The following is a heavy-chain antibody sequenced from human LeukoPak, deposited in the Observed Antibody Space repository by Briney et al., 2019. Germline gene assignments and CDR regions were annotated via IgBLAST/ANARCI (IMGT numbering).Heavy chain of an antibody. J-gene: IGHJ6*03. Sequence: SETLSLTCTVSGGSISSSSYYWGWIRQPPGKGLEWIGSIYYSGSTYYNPSLKSPVTISVDASKNQFSLQLSSVTAADTAVYYCARQFGSSYYYYSYMDVWGKGTTVTISS. V-gene: IGHV4-39*01. CDR3: ARQFGSSYYYYSYMDV. D-gene: IGHD6-13*01. CDR2: IYYSGST. CDR1: GGSISSSSYY.